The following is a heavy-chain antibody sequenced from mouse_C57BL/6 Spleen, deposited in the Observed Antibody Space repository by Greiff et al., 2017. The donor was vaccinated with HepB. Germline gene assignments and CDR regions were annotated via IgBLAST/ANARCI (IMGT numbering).Heavy chain of an antibody. Sequence: EVQLQQSGAELVRPGASVKLSCTASGFNIKDDYMHWVKQRPEQGLEWIGWIDPENGYTEYASKFQGKATITADTSSNTAYLQLSSLTSEDTAVYYCTTDAPYDYEDYWGQGTTLTVSS. CDR1: GFNIKDDY. CDR3: TTDAPYDYEDY. D-gene: IGHD2-4*01. J-gene: IGHJ2*01. CDR2: IDPENGYT. V-gene: IGHV14-4*01.